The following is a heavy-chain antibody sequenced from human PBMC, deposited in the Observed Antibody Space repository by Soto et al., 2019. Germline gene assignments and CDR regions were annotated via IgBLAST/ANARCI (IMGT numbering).Heavy chain of an antibody. D-gene: IGHD3-10*01. J-gene: IGHJ3*01. Sequence: QGQLQQSGPGLVKPSQTLSLTCAISGDSVSSDITSWNWIRQSPSRGLERLGRTYYRSKWFHDYAAAVKSRITINPDTSKNQFSLELNSMTPEDTAVYYCARGNALDVWGQGTVVTGSS. V-gene: IGHV6-1*01. CDR1: GDSVSSDITS. CDR3: ARGNALDV. CDR2: TYYRSKWFH.